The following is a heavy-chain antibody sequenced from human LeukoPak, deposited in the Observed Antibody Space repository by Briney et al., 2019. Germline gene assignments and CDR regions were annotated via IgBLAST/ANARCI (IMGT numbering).Heavy chain of an antibody. V-gene: IGHV4-30-4*01. CDR2: IYYSGST. J-gene: IGHJ5*02. Sequence: SETLSLTCTVSGGSISSGDYYWSWIRQPPGKGLEWIGYIYYSGSTYYNPSLKSRVTISVDTSENQFSLKLSSVTAADTAVYYCARDYRNQLRWFDPWGQGTLVTVSS. CDR3: ARDYRNQLRWFDP. D-gene: IGHD2-2*01. CDR1: GGSISSGDYY.